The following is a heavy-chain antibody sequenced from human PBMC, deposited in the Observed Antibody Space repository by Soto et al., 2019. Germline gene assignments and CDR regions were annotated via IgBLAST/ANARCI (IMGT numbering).Heavy chain of an antibody. V-gene: IGHV3-21*01. CDR2: ISSRGDV. CDR3: AREETAWPLAYGLDV. CDR1: GFTFSNYS. D-gene: IGHD2-21*02. Sequence: GGSLRLSCAASGFTFSNYSMNWVRQAPGKGLEWVSSISSRGDVYYADAVKGRFTISGDFAKNSLSLQMNSLRADDTAVYYCAREETAWPLAYGLDVWGQGTTVTVSS. J-gene: IGHJ6*02.